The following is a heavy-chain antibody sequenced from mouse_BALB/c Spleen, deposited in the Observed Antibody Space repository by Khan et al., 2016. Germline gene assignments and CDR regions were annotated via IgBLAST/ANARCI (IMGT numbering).Heavy chain of an antibody. CDR2: ISSGGSYT. D-gene: IGHD1-1*01. J-gene: IGHJ4*01. CDR1: GFTFSSSA. V-gene: IGHV5-9-3*01. CDR3: VYYYGSSGAMDY. Sequence: EVELVESGGGLVKPGGSLKLSCAASGFTFSSSAMSWVRQTPEKRLEWVATISSGGSYTYYPDSVKGRFTISRDNAKNTLYLQMSSLRSEDTAIYYCVYYYGSSGAMDYWGQGTSVTVSS.